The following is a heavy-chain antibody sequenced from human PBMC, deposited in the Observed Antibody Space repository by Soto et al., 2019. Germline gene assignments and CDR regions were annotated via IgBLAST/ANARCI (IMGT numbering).Heavy chain of an antibody. D-gene: IGHD2-15*01. J-gene: IGHJ4*02. V-gene: IGHV3-23*01. CDR1: GFTFSSYA. Sequence: GGSLRLSCAASGFTFSSYAMSWVRQAPGKGLEWVSAISGSGGSTYYADSVKGRFNISRDNSKNTLNLQMNSLRAEDTAVYYCAKGGRDCSGGSCYYCDYWGQGTLVTVSS. CDR2: ISGSGGST. CDR3: AKGGRDCSGGSCYYCDY.